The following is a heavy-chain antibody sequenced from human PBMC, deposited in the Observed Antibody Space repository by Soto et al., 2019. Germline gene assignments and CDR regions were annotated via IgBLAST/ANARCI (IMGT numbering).Heavy chain of an antibody. D-gene: IGHD6-13*01. CDR1: GGTFRSYA. V-gene: IGHV1-69*13. J-gene: IGHJ3*02. Sequence: GASGKVSCKASGGTFRSYAISWVRQAPGQGLEWMGGIIPIFGTANYAQKFQGRVTITADESTSTAYMELSSLRSEDTAVYYCARESRDSSSWYDAFDIWGQGTMVTVSS. CDR2: IIPIFGTA. CDR3: ARESRDSSSWYDAFDI.